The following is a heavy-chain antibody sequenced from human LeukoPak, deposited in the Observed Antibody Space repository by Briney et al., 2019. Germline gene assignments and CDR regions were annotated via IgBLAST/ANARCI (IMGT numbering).Heavy chain of an antibody. J-gene: IGHJ6*02. Sequence: SETLSLTCTVSGGSISSYYWSWIRQPPGKGLEWIGYIYYSGSTNYNPSLKSRVTISVDTSKNQFSLKLSSVTAADTAVYYCASHEMEPGAHYYGMDVWGQGTTVTVSS. D-gene: IGHD1-1*01. CDR3: ASHEMEPGAHYYGMDV. CDR1: GGSISSYY. CDR2: IYYSGST. V-gene: IGHV4-59*01.